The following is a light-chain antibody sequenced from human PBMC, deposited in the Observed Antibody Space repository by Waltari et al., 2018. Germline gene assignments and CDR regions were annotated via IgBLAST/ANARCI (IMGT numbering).Light chain of an antibody. Sequence: DIVMTQSPLSLPVTPGEPASISCRSSQSLLHSNGYTSLSWYLQKAGQSPQLLIYLVSNRASGVPDRFSGSGSGTDFTLEISRVEADDVGIYYGMQTLQSRTLGQGTKVEI. J-gene: IGKJ1*01. CDR3: MQTLQSRT. CDR2: LVS. V-gene: IGKV2-28*01. CDR1: QSLLHSNGYTS.